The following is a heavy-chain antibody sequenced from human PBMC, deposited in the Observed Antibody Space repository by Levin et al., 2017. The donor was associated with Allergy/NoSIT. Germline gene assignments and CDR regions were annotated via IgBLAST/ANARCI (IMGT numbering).Heavy chain of an antibody. CDR3: AKDIQQQLVRGGWFDP. J-gene: IGHJ5*02. Sequence: GGSLRLSCAASGFTFDDYAMHWVRQAPGKGLEWVSGISWNSGSIGYADSVKGRFTISRDNAKNSLYLQMNSLRAEDTALYYCAKDIQQQLVRGGWFDPWGQGTLVTVSS. CDR2: ISWNSGSI. V-gene: IGHV3-9*01. D-gene: IGHD6-13*01. CDR1: GFTFDDYA.